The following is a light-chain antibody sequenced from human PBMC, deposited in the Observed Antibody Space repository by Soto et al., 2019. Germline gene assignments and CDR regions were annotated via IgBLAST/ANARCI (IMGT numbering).Light chain of an antibody. CDR3: QQYDSYPLT. J-gene: IGKJ4*01. Sequence: DIQMTQSPSTLSASVGDRVTITCRASQSISSWLAWYQHKPGKAPNLLIYKASSLERGVPSRFSGSGSGTEFTLTVSSLQPDDLATYYCQQYDSYPLTFGGGTKVEIK. CDR1: QSISSW. CDR2: KAS. V-gene: IGKV1-5*03.